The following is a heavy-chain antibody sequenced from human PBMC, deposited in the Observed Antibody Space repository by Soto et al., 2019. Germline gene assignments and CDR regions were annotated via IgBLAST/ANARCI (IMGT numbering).Heavy chain of an antibody. CDR1: GGTFSSYA. CDR2: IIPIFGTA. CDR3: AREAQLTAAPAWFDP. Sequence: QVQLVQSGAEVKKPGSSVKVACKASGGTFSSYAISWVRQAPGQGLEWMGGIIPIFGTANYAQKFQGRVTITADKSTSTAYMELSSLRSEDTAVYYCAREAQLTAAPAWFDPWGQGTLVTVSS. J-gene: IGHJ5*02. V-gene: IGHV1-69*06. D-gene: IGHD6-13*01.